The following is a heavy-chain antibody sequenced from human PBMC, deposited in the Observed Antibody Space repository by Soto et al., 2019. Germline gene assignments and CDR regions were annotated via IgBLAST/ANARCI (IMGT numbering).Heavy chain of an antibody. CDR3: ARDGNGQRGSPH. Sequence: VQLVESGGGLIQAGGSLRLSCAVSGFTVSNNFMMWVRQVPGKGLEWVSLIYSGGSISYADSVKGRFTISRAGSMNMLCLQMNSLSAEDTAVYYCARDGNGQRGSPHWGKGTLVTVSS. CDR2: IYSGGSI. J-gene: IGHJ4*02. D-gene: IGHD3-16*01. CDR1: GFTVSNNF. V-gene: IGHV3-53*02.